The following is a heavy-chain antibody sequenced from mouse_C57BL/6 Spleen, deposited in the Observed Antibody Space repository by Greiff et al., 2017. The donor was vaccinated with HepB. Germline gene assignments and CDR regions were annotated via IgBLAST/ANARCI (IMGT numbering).Heavy chain of an antibody. CDR1: GYTFTDYN. Sequence: EVQLPQSGPELGKPGASVKMSCKASGYTFTDYNKPWGEQSHGKSLEGIGYINPNNGGTSYNQKFKGKATLTVNKSSSTAYMELRSLTSEDSAVYYWAIYGSTFFAYWGQGTLVTVSA. CDR2: INPNNGGT. J-gene: IGHJ3*01. D-gene: IGHD1-1*01. CDR3: AIYGSTFFAY. V-gene: IGHV1-22*01.